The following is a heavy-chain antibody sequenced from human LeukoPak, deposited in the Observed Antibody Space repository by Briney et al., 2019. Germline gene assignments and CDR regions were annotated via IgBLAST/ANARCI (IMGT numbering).Heavy chain of an antibody. V-gene: IGHV4-34*01. J-gene: IGHJ4*02. CDR3: ARAPNYDFWSGPTLLYFDY. CDR1: GGSFSGYY. CDR2: INHSGST. Sequence: PSETLSLTCAVYGGSFSGYYWSWIRQPPGKGLEWIGEINHSGSTNYNPSLKSRVTISVDTSKNQFSLKLSSVTAADTAVYYCARAPNYDFWSGPTLLYFDYWGQGTLVTVSS. D-gene: IGHD3-3*01.